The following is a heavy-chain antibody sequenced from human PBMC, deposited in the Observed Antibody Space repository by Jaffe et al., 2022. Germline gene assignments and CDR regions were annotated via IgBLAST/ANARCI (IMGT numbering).Heavy chain of an antibody. Sequence: EVQLVQSGAEVKKPGESLKISCKGSGYSFTSYWIGWVRQMPGKGLEWMGIIYPGDSDTRYSPSFQGQVTISADKSISTAYLQWSSLKASDTAMYYCVRHSLPLGYCSGGSCLGEYFDYWGQGTLVTVSS. J-gene: IGHJ4*02. V-gene: IGHV5-51*01. CDR1: GYSFTSYW. D-gene: IGHD2-15*01. CDR3: VRHSLPLGYCSGGSCLGEYFDY. CDR2: IYPGDSDT.